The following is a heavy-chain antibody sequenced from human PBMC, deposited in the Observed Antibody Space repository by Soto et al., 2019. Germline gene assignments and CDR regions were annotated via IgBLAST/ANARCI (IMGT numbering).Heavy chain of an antibody. J-gene: IGHJ5*02. CDR1: GFTFSSYA. CDR3: AKGALRFLEWLPPFDP. V-gene: IGHV3-23*01. CDR2: ISGSGGST. Sequence: GGSLRLSCAASGFTFSSYAMSWVRQAPGKGLEWVSAISGSGGSTYYADSVKGRFTISRDNSKNTLYLQMNSLRAEDTAVYYCAKGALRFLEWLPPFDPWGQGTLVTVSS. D-gene: IGHD3-3*01.